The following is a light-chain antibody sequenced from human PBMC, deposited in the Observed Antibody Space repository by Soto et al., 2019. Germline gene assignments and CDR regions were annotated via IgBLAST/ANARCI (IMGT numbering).Light chain of an antibody. Sequence: QSALTQPDSVSGSPGQSITISCTGTSNDVGSHNLVSWYQQHPGKAPKLMIYEGSKRPSGVSNRFSGDKSDNTSSLTISGLQAEDEADYYCCAYASRSTFVFGGGTKLTVL. V-gene: IGLV2-23*03. CDR3: CAYASRSTFV. CDR2: EGS. CDR1: SNDVGSHNL. J-gene: IGLJ2*01.